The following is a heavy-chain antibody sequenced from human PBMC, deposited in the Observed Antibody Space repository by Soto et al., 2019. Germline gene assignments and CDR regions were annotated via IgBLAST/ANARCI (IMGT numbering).Heavy chain of an antibody. CDR1: GFTFSSYA. D-gene: IGHD3-9*01. V-gene: IGHV3-23*01. CDR3: VRDGQYDLLTGQWAPFDY. J-gene: IGHJ4*02. CDR2: ISGSGGTT. Sequence: PGGSLRLSCAASGFTFSSYAMSWVRLTPGKRLEWVSSISGSGGTTYYADSVKGRFTISRDNSKNTLYLQVNSLRAEDTAEYYCVRDGQYDLLTGQWAPFDYWGQGTLVTVSS.